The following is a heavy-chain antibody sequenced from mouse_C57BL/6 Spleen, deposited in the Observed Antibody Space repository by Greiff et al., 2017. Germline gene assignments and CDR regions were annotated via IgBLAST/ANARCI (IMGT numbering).Heavy chain of an antibody. CDR1: GYTFTNYW. CDR2: IYPGGGYT. D-gene: IGHD2-3*01. CDR3: ARSIYDGYYGFAY. J-gene: IGHJ3*01. Sequence: VQLQQSGAELVRPGPSVKMSCKASGYTFTNYWIGWAKQRPGHGLEWIGDIYPGGGYTNYNEKFKGKATLTADKYSSTAYMQFSSLTSEDSAIYYCARSIYDGYYGFAYWGQGTLVTVSA. V-gene: IGHV1-63*01.